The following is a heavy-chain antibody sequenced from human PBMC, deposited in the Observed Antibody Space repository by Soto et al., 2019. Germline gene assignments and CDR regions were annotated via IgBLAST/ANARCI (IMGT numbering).Heavy chain of an antibody. CDR1: GYTFTSYA. V-gene: IGHV1-3*05. D-gene: IGHD5-12*01. J-gene: IGHJ4*02. CDR2: INAGNGNT. Sequence: QVQLVQSGAEEKKPGASVKVSCKASGYTFTSYAMHWVRQAPGQRLEWMGWINAGNGNTKYSQKLQGRVTITRDTSASTAYMELSSLRSEDTAVYSCARNELGLRVFDYWCQGTLVTVSS. CDR3: ARNELGLRVFDY.